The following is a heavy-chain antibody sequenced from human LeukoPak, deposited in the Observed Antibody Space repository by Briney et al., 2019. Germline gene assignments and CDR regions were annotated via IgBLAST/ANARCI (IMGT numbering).Heavy chain of an antibody. D-gene: IGHD2-2*01. CDR1: GFTVSSNY. V-gene: IGHV3-66*01. J-gene: IGHJ5*02. CDR2: IYSGGST. CDR3: AKGDSTSCCRGEVS. Sequence: GGSLRLSCAASGFTVSSNYMSWVRQAPGKGLEWVSVIYSGGSTYYADSVKGRFTISRDTSKNTLYLQMNSLRAEDTAVYYCAKGDSTSCCRGEVSWGQGTLVTVSS.